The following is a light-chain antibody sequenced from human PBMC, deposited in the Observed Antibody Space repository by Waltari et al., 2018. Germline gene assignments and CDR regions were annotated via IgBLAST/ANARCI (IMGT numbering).Light chain of an antibody. CDR3: VLYLGSGIWV. V-gene: IGLV8-61*01. CDR2: NPN. CDR1: SGSVSTSYY. Sequence: QTVVTQEPSFSVSPGGTVTLTCGLSSGSVSTSYYPSWYQQPPGQAPRPLLYNPNRRSSGVSGRFAGFILGNKAALTITGAQADDECEYYCVLYLGSGIWVFGGGTKVTVL. J-gene: IGLJ3*02.